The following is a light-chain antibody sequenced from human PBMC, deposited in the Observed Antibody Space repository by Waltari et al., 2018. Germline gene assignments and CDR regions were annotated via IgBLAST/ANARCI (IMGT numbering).Light chain of an antibody. Sequence: QSVLTQPPSASGTPGQTVTISCSGSASNIGVQTVTWYQQVPGTAPKLLISSNKPRPAGRPDRFPGSTSGTSASRAISGLQSEDGAVYYWAPWDNSLNGPVFGGGTKLTVL. CDR3: APWDNSLNGPV. J-gene: IGLJ2*01. CDR2: SNK. V-gene: IGLV1-44*01. CDR1: ASNIGVQT.